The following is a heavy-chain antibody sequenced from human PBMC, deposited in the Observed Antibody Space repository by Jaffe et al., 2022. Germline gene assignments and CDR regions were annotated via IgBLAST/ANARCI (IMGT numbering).Heavy chain of an antibody. CDR2: IYHSGST. D-gene: IGHD3-10*01. CDR3: ARRGFGELSGFDP. Sequence: QVQLQESGPGLVKPSETLSLTCAVSGYSISSGYYWGWIRQPPGKGLEWIGSIYHSGSTYYNPSLKSRVTISVDTSKNQFSLKLSSVTAADTAVYYCARRGFGELSGFDPWGQGTLVTVSS. CDR1: GYSISSGYY. J-gene: IGHJ5*02. V-gene: IGHV4-38-2*01.